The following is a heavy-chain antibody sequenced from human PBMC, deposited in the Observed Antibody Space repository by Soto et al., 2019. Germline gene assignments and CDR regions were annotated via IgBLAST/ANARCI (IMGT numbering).Heavy chain of an antibody. J-gene: IGHJ4*02. Sequence: TLSLTCTVSGGSISSGGYYWSWIRQHPGKGLEWIGYIYYSGSTYYNPSLKSRVTISVDTSKNQFSLKLSSVTAADTAVYYCARRSWSFYYFDNPGQGTPVTLPS. CDR3: ARRSWSFYYFDN. CDR2: IYYSGST. D-gene: IGHD3-10*01. V-gene: IGHV4-31*03. CDR1: GGSISSGGYY.